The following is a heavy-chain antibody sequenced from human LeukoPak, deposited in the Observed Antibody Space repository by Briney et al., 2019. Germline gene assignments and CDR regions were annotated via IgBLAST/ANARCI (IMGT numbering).Heavy chain of an antibody. CDR2: IKHDGSEK. J-gene: IGHJ4*02. V-gene: IGHV3-7*01. D-gene: IGHD3-3*01. CDR3: ATDRGWRTSGYYLYYFEY. CDR1: GFIFTNYF. Sequence: GGSLRLSCAASGFIFTNYFMSWVRQAPGKGLEWVASIKHDGSEKYYVDSVRGRFTISRDNTMNSLYLQMSSPRAEDTAVYYCATDRGWRTSGYYLYYFEYWGQGTLVTYSS.